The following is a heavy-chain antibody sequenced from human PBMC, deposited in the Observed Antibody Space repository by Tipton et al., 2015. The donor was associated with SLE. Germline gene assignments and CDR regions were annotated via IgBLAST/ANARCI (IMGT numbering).Heavy chain of an antibody. Sequence: SLRLSCAASGFTFSSYEMNWVRQAPGKGLEWVSYISSSGSTIYYADSAKGRFTISRDNAKNSLYLQMNSLRAEDTAVYYCAREGRLGVDAFDIWGQGTMVTVSS. J-gene: IGHJ3*02. V-gene: IGHV3-48*03. CDR3: AREGRLGVDAFDI. D-gene: IGHD3-10*01. CDR1: GFTFSSYE. CDR2: ISSSGSTI.